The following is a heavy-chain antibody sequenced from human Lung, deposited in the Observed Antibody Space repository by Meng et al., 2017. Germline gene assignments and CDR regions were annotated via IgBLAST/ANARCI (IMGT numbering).Heavy chain of an antibody. Sequence: QLQASGPLLFKASETLSLACAVSVGSYSRGNWWSWVRQPPGEGLEGIGEISHSGNTNYSPSFRGRVTMSVGRSRDQFSLELNSVTAADTAVYFCARNGAYCLHSWGQGTLVTVSS. V-gene: IGHV4-4*02. CDR2: ISHSGNT. D-gene: IGHD4-17*01. J-gene: IGHJ4*02. CDR1: VGSYSRGNW. CDR3: ARNGAYCLHS.